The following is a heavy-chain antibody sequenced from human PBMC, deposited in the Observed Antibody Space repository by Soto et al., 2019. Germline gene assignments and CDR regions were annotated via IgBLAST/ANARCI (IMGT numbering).Heavy chain of an antibody. CDR3: ARGNGDYPYYFDY. J-gene: IGHJ4*02. V-gene: IGHV4-34*01. Sequence: QVQLQQWGAGLLKPSETLSLTCAVYGGSFSGYYWSWIRQPPGKGLEWIGEINHSGSTNYNPSLKGRVTISVDTSKNQFSLKLSSVTAADTAVYYCARGNGDYPYYFDYWGQGTLVTVSS. D-gene: IGHD4-17*01. CDR2: INHSGST. CDR1: GGSFSGYY.